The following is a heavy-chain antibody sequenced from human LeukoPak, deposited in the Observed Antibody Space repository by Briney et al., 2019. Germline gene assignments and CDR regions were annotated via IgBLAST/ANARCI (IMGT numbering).Heavy chain of an antibody. D-gene: IGHD3-10*01. CDR2: IGGNGGST. V-gene: IGHV3-23*01. Sequence: GGSLRLSCAASGFTFSIYGMNWVRQAPGKGLEWVSGIGGNGGSTYYADSVKGRFTMSRDKSRKTLYLQMNSLRTDDTATYYCAKGPNFGSWRAVHYWGQGSLVTVSP. J-gene: IGHJ4*02. CDR1: GFTFSIYG. CDR3: AKGPNFGSWRAVHY.